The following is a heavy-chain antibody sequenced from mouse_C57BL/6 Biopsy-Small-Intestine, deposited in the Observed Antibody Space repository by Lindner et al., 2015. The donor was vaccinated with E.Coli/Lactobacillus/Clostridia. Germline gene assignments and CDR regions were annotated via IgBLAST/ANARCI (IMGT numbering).Heavy chain of an antibody. CDR1: DFSLTDYN. CDR2: INPNYGTT. D-gene: IGHD2-14*01. CDR3: ARDRGYAMDY. Sequence: VQLQESGPELVKPGASVKISCKASDFSLTDYNMNWVKQSNGKSLKWIGVINPNYGTTSYNQKFKGRATLTVDQSSSTAYMQLNSLTSEDSAVYYCARDRGYAMDYWGQGTSVTVSS. J-gene: IGHJ4*01. V-gene: IGHV1-39*01.